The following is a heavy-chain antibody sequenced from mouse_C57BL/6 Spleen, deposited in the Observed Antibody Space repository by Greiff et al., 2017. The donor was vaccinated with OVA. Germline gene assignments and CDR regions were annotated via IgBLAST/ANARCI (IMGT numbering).Heavy chain of an antibody. CDR3: DRNSSSSEGYARDY. D-gene: IGHD1-1*01. CDR1: GFSLTSYG. CDR2: IWSGGST. V-gene: IGHV2-2*01. Sequence: VKLQESGPGLVQPSQSLSITCTVSGFSLTSYGVHWVRQSPGQGLEWLGVIWSGGSTDYNAAFISRLSISKAKSKRHVFFKMNRLHASDSALYYYDRNSSSSEGYARDYWGQGTSVTVSS. J-gene: IGHJ4*01.